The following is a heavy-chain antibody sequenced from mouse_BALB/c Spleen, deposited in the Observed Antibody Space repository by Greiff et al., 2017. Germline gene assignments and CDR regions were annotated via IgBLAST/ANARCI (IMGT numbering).Heavy chain of an antibody. CDR2: ISSCSSTI. J-gene: IGHJ4*01. CDR1: GFTFSSFG. Sequence: EVKLVESGGGLVQPGGSRKLSCAASGFTFSSFGMHWVRQAPEKGLEWVAYISSCSSTIYYADTVKGRFTISRDNPKNTLFLQMTSLRSEDTAMYYCAREGGNYYAMDYWGQGTSVTVSS. V-gene: IGHV5-17*02. D-gene: IGHD2-1*01. CDR3: AREGGNYYAMDY.